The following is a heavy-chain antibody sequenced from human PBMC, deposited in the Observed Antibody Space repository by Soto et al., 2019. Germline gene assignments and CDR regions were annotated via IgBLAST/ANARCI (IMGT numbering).Heavy chain of an antibody. J-gene: IGHJ6*02. V-gene: IGHV1-18*01. Sequence: ASVKVSCKASGYTFTSYGISWVRQAPGQGLEWMGWISAYNGNTNYAQKLQGGVTMTTDTSTSTAYMELRNLRSDDTAVYYCARDGWELPYYGMDVWGQGTMVTVSS. CDR1: GYTFTSYG. CDR2: ISAYNGNT. CDR3: ARDGWELPYYGMDV. D-gene: IGHD1-26*01.